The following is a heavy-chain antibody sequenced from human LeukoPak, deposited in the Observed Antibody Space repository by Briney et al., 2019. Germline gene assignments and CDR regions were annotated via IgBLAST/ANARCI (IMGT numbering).Heavy chain of an antibody. CDR2: ISYDGSNK. V-gene: IGHV3-30*04. Sequence: GRSLRLSCAASGFTFSSYAMHWVRQAPGKGLEWVAVISYDGSNKYYADSVKGRFTISRDNSKNTLYLQMNSLRAEDTAVYYCARELRATVTNYYYYGMDVWGKGTTVIVSP. CDR1: GFTFSSYA. J-gene: IGHJ6*04. D-gene: IGHD4-17*01. CDR3: ARELRATVTNYYYYGMDV.